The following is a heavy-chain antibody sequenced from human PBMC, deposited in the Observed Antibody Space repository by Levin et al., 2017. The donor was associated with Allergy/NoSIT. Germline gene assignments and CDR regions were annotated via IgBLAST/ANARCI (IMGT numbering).Heavy chain of an antibody. CDR2: IYYSGST. J-gene: IGHJ4*02. D-gene: IGHD3-9*01. Sequence: GSLRLSCTVSGGSISSSSYYWGWIRQPPGKGLEWIGSIYYSGSTYYNPSLKSRVTISVDTSKNQFSLKLSSVTAADTAVYYCARHRGRAYYDILTGYYRGKGGGMIDYWGQGTLVTVSS. CDR3: ARHRGRAYYDILTGYYRGKGGGMIDY. V-gene: IGHV4-39*01. CDR1: GGSISSSSYY.